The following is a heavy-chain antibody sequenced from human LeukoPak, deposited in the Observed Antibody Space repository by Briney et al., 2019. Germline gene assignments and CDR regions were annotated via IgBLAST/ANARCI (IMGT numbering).Heavy chain of an antibody. V-gene: IGHV5-51*01. D-gene: IGHD4-17*01. CDR1: GYSFTSYW. CDR2: IYPGDSDT. Sequence: GESLKISCKGSGYSFTSYWIGWVRQMPGKGLEWMGIIYPGDSDTRYSPSFQGQVTISADKSISTAYLQWSSLKDSDTAMYYCARLWGAHDYGDYVSDYWGQGTLVTVSS. CDR3: ARLWGAHDYGDYVSDY. J-gene: IGHJ4*02.